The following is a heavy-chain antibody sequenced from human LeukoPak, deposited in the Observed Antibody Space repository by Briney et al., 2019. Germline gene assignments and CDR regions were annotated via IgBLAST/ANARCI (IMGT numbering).Heavy chain of an antibody. CDR2: VRSYGSDK. CDR1: GFTFSSYG. V-gene: IGHV3-30*02. CDR3: VKGRSDFDC. Sequence: PGGSLRLSCAASGFTFSSYGMHWVRQAPGKGLEWVAFVRSYGSDKYYADSVKGRFTISRDNSKNTLYLQMNSLRLEDTAVYYCVKGRSDFDCWGQGTLVTVSS. J-gene: IGHJ4*02.